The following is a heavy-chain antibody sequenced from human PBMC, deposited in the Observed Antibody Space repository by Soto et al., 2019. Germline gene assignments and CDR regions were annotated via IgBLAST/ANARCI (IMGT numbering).Heavy chain of an antibody. CDR3: ARTPSCSGGSCYSNSFDP. CDR1: GYTFTGYY. J-gene: IGHJ5*02. V-gene: IGHV1-2*04. D-gene: IGHD2-15*01. Sequence: QVQLVQSGAEVKKPGASVKVSCKASGYTFTGYYMHWVRQAPGQGLEWMGWINPNSGGTNYAQKFQGWVTMTRDTSISTAYMELSRLRSDDTAVDYCARTPSCSGGSCYSNSFDPWGHGTLVTVSS. CDR2: INPNSGGT.